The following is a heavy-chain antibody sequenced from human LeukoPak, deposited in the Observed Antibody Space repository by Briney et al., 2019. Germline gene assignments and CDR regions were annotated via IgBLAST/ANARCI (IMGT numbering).Heavy chain of an antibody. CDR3: ARFLDSEPIDT. CDR1: GGSFSGYY. CDR2: ISHRGGT. D-gene: IGHD1-26*01. J-gene: IGHJ5*02. Sequence: SETLSLTCVVSGGSFSGYYLTWIRQAPGRGLEWIGDISHRGGTAYNPSLKSRASLSLDTSKNQFSLYLTSVTAADTAIYFRARFLDSEPIDTWGQGTLVTVSS. V-gene: IGHV4-34*01.